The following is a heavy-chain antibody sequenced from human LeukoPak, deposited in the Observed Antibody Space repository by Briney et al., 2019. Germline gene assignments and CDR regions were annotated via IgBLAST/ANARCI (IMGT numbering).Heavy chain of an antibody. CDR1: GFSFRSHG. V-gene: IGHV3-23*01. D-gene: IGHD3-16*01. CDR2: ISPRGDIT. Sequence: QTGGSLRLSCAASGFSFRSHGMNWVRQAPGKGLEWVSGISPRGDITYYKDSVRGRFTISRDNFKNTVSLQLNSLRAEDTAVYYCAKDDDWGRFNHWGQGTLVTVSS. CDR3: AKDDDWGRFNH. J-gene: IGHJ1*01.